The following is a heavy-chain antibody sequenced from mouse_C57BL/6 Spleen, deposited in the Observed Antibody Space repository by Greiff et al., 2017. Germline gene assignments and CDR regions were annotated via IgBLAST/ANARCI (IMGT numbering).Heavy chain of an antibody. J-gene: IGHJ2*01. CDR1: GFNIKDDY. CDR2: IDPENGDT. D-gene: IGHD4-1*01. Sequence: EVQLQQSGAELVRPGASVKLSCTASGFNIKDDYMHWVKQRPEQGLEWIGWIDPENGDTEYASKFQGKATITADTSSNTSYLQLSSLTSEDTAVYYCTPNWEGYWGQGTTLTVSS. V-gene: IGHV14-4*01. CDR3: TPNWEGY.